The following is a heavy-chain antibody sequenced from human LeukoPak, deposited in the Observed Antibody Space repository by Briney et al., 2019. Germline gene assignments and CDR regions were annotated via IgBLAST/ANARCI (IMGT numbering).Heavy chain of an antibody. V-gene: IGHV4-31*02. Sequence: SQTLSVSSTQPLGSISRGIYYSSCIRQHPGKGLEWIGYIYYSGSTYYNPSLKSRVTISLATSKNQLSLKVRSVTAADTAVYYCARGGDIIVIPTFHHWGQGTLVTVSS. CDR3: ARGGDIIVIPTFHH. D-gene: IGHD2-2*01. CDR1: LGSISRGIYY. CDR2: IYYSGST. J-gene: IGHJ1*01.